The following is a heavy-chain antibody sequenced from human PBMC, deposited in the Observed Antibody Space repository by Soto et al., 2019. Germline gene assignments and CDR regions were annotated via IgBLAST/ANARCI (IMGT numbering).Heavy chain of an antibody. D-gene: IGHD3-10*01. CDR1: GGTFSSYT. Sequence: QVQLVQSGAEVKKPGSSVKVSCKASGGTFSSYTISWVRQAPGQGLEWMGRIIPILGIANYAQKFQGRGTITADKSTSTAYMGLGSLRSEDAAVYYCAREDQYVSVKDFYYWGEGTLVTVSS. CDR3: AREDQYVSVKDFYY. V-gene: IGHV1-69*08. J-gene: IGHJ4*02. CDR2: IIPILGIA.